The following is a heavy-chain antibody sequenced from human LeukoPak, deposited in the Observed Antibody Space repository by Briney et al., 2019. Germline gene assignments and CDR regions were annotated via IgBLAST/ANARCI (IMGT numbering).Heavy chain of an antibody. V-gene: IGHV3-21*01. Sequence: PGGSLRLSCAASGFTFSSYSMIWVRQAPGKGREWVSSIRSSSSYIYYADSVKGRFTISRDNAKNSLYLQMNSLRAEDTAVYYCARDAQRLVVPATNWFDHWGQGTLVIVSS. D-gene: IGHD2-2*01. CDR2: IRSSSSYI. J-gene: IGHJ5*02. CDR3: ARDAQRLVVPATNWFDH. CDR1: GFTFSSYS.